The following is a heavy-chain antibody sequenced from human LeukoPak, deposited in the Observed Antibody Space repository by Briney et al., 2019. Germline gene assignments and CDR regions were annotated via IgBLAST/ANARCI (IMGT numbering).Heavy chain of an antibody. CDR2: IDWDDDK. CDR3: ARIRDLGQWLPLDY. D-gene: IGHD6-19*01. J-gene: IGHJ4*02. Sequence: SGPTLVNLTQTLTLTCTFSGFSLSTSGMCVSWIRQPPGKALEWLARIDWDDDKYYSTSLKTRLTISKDTSKNQVVLTMTNMDPVDTATYYCARIRDLGQWLPLDYWGQGTLVTVSS. CDR1: GFSLSTSGMC. V-gene: IGHV2-70*11.